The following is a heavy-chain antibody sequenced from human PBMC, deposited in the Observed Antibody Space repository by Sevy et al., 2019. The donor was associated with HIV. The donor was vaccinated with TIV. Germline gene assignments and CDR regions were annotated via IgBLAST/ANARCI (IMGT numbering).Heavy chain of an antibody. CDR3: AREFLWFGESIVRSEAFDI. CDR1: GYTFTGYY. D-gene: IGHD3-10*01. J-gene: IGHJ3*02. CDR2: INPNSGGT. V-gene: IGHV1-2*02. Sequence: ASVKVSCKASGYTFTGYYIHWARQAPGQGLEWMGWINPNSGGTNFAQKFQGRVTMTRDTSISTAYMELSGLRSDDTGVYYGAREFLWFGESIVRSEAFDIWGQGTVVTVSS.